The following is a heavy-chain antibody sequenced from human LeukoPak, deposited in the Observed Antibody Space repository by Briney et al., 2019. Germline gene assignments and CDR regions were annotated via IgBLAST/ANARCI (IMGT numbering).Heavy chain of an antibody. CDR1: GGSFNDYY. Sequence: SETLSLTCAVYGGSFNDYYWSWIRQPPGKGLEWIGEINHSGNTNYNPSLKSRVIISLDTSKNQFSLKLSSVTAADTAVYYCARPNFVYTYAHGFWGQGTLVTVSS. J-gene: IGHJ4*02. CDR3: ARPNFVYTYAHGF. CDR2: INHSGNT. V-gene: IGHV4-34*01. D-gene: IGHD3-16*01.